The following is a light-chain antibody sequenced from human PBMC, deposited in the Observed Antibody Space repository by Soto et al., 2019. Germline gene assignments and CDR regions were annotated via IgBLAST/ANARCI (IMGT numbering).Light chain of an antibody. J-gene: IGLJ2*01. CDR3: QVWHSTSVRV. Sequence: SYELTQPPSVSVAPGQTARITCGGNNIGAKVVHWYQQTKPGQAPVLVVFDDRARPSTIPERFSGSNSGNTANLTISRVEAGDEADYYCQVWHSTSVRVFGGGTKVTVL. CDR1: NIGAKV. V-gene: IGLV3-21*02. CDR2: DDR.